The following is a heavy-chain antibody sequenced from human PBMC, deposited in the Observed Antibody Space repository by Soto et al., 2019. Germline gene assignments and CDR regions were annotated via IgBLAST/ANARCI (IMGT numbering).Heavy chain of an antibody. CDR3: ARVGCSSTSCYVLGDAFDI. CDR2: ISAYNGNT. V-gene: IGHV1-18*01. J-gene: IGHJ3*02. Sequence: ASVKVSCKASGYTFTSYGISWVRQAPGQGLEWMGWISAYNGNTNYAQKLQGRVTMTTDTSTSTAYMELRSLRSDDTAVYYCARVGCSSTSCYVLGDAFDIWGQGTMVTVSS. D-gene: IGHD2-2*01. CDR1: GYTFTSYG.